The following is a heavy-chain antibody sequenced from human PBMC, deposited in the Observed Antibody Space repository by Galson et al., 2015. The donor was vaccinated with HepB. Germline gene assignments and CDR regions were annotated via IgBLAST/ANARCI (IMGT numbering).Heavy chain of an antibody. CDR1: GYTFTSYG. Sequence: SVKVSCKASGYTFTSYGISWVRRAPGQGLEWMGWISAYNGNTNYAQKLQGRVTMTTDTSTSTAYMELRSLRFDDTDVYYCAKVGLRAGLVRPNWFDPWGQGTLVTVSS. CDR2: ISAYNGNT. D-gene: IGHD6-19*01. V-gene: IGHV1-18*01. CDR3: AKVGLRAGLVRPNWFDP. J-gene: IGHJ5*02.